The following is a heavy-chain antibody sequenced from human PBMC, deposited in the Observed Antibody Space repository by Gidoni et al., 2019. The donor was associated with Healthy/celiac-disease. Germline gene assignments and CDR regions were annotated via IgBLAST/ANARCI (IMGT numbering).Heavy chain of an antibody. CDR2: IYYSGST. CDR1: GGSISSYY. CDR3: ARAPVYGSGSTPFDY. V-gene: IGHV4-59*01. D-gene: IGHD3-10*01. Sequence: QVQLQESGPGLVKPSETLSLTCTVSGGSISSYYWSWIRQPPGKGLEWIGYIYYSGSTNYNPSLKSRVTISVDTSKNQFSLKLSSVTAADTAVYYCARAPVYGSGSTPFDYWGQGTLVTVSS. J-gene: IGHJ4*02.